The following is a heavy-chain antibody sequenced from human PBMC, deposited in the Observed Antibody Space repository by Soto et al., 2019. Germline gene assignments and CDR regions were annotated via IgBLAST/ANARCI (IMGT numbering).Heavy chain of an antibody. CDR1: GYTFTSYA. D-gene: IGHD5-12*01. CDR2: INAGNGST. Sequence: ASVKVSCKASGYTFTSYAMHWVRQAPGQRLEWMGRINAGNGSTKYAQKLQGRVTMTRDTSTSTVYMELSSLRSEDTAVYYCARAAVFGIVATFHYGMDVWGQGTTVTVSS. V-gene: IGHV1-3*01. CDR3: ARAAVFGIVATFHYGMDV. J-gene: IGHJ6*02.